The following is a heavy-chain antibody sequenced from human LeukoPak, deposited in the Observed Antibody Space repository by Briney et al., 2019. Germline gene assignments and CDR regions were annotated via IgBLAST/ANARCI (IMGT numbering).Heavy chain of an antibody. Sequence: ASVKVSCKASGYTFTSYGISWVRQAPGQGLEWMGWISAYNGNTNYAQKRQGRVTMTTDTSTSTAYMELRSLRSDDTAVYYCAKAASYDFWSGYPNFDYWGQGTLVTVSS. CDR3: AKAASYDFWSGYPNFDY. D-gene: IGHD3-3*01. CDR1: GYTFTSYG. V-gene: IGHV1-18*01. J-gene: IGHJ4*02. CDR2: ISAYNGNT.